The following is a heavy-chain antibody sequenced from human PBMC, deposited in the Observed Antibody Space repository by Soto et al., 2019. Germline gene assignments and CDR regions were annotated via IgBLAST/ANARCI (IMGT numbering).Heavy chain of an antibody. CDR2: INPATGAA. J-gene: IGHJ3*02. CDR3: ARGGGVGVAGSAAFDM. Sequence: QLHLVQSGAVVKKPGASVTVSCSASGYPVTAYYMHWVRQATGRGLEWMGGINPATGAAKYTQTFQGRVTTTRDTTPSTVFMELSGLSSDDTAVFYCARGGGVGVAGSAAFDMWGQGTLVTVSS. V-gene: IGHV1-2*02. CDR1: GYPVTAYY. D-gene: IGHD3-3*01.